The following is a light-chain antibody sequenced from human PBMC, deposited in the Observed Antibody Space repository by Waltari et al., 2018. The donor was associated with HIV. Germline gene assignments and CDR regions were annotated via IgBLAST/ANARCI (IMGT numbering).Light chain of an antibody. J-gene: IGLJ2*01. CDR3: LLSYGGPRV. CDR2: DTS. V-gene: IGLV7-46*01. CDR1: TGAVTSGHS. Sequence: QAVVTQEPSLTVSPGGTGTLTCGSSTGAVTSGHSPYWFPQRPGQAPRTLIHDTSNKHSWTPARFSGSLLGGKAALTLSGAQPEDEAEYYCLLSYGGPRVFGGGTKLTVL.